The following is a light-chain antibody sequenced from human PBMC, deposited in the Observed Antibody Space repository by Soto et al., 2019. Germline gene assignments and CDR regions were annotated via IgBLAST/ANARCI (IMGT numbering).Light chain of an antibody. CDR1: SSDVGGYNY. CDR2: DVS. V-gene: IGLV2-11*01. CDR3: CSYAGSSAYV. Sequence: QSALTQPASVSGSPGQSIPISCTGTSSDVGGYNYVSWYQQHPGKAPRLMIYDVSKRPSGVPDRFSGSKSGNTASLTISGLQAEDEADYYCCSYAGSSAYVFGTGTKVTVL. J-gene: IGLJ1*01.